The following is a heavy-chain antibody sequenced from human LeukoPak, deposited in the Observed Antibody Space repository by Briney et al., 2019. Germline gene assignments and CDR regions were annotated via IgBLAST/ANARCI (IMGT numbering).Heavy chain of an antibody. J-gene: IGHJ6*03. CDR2: INHSGST. V-gene: IGHV4-34*01. CDR1: GGSFSGYY. D-gene: IGHD3-9*01. CDR3: ARGTNILTGYYYYTDV. Sequence: SETLSLTCAVYGGSFSGYYWSWIRQPPGKGLEWIGEINHSGSTNYNPSLKSRVTISVDTSKNQFSLKLSSVTAADTAVYYCARGTNILTGYYYYTDVWGKGTTVTVSS.